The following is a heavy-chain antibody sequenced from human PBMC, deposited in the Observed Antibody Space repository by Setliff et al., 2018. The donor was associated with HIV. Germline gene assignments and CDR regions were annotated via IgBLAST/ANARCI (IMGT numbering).Heavy chain of an antibody. Sequence: PSETLSLTCTVSGGSMNANHWSWIRQSPGKGPEWIGYIYDRGGTNYNPSLKSRVTISLDTSKNQFSLKLNSVTAADTAVYYCARADCSGGSCYSPGYWGQGTLVTVSS. D-gene: IGHD2-15*01. CDR3: ARADCSGGSCYSPGY. CDR2: IYDRGGT. CDR1: GGSMNANH. V-gene: IGHV4-59*01. J-gene: IGHJ4*02.